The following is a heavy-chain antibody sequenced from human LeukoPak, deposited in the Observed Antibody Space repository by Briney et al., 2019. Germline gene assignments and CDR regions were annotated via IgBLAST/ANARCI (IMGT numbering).Heavy chain of an antibody. CDR2: ISANDGNT. V-gene: IGHV1-18*01. CDR3: ARDKYYDFWSGHFDY. Sequence: ASVKVSCKASGYTFTSYGISWVRQAPGQGLEWMGWISANDGNTDYPQKLQGRVTMTTDTSTSTVYMELSSLRSEDTAVYYCARDKYYDFWSGHFDYWGQGTLVTVSS. CDR1: GYTFTSYG. D-gene: IGHD3-3*01. J-gene: IGHJ4*02.